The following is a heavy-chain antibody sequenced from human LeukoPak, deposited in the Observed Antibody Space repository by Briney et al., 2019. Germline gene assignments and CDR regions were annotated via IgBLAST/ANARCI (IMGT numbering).Heavy chain of an antibody. CDR3: AREKFNYDLLHYFDY. V-gene: IGHV4-38-2*02. J-gene: IGHJ4*02. CDR1: GYSISSGYY. D-gene: IGHD3-16*01. CDR2: IYHSGST. Sequence: QPSETLSLTCAVSGYSISSGYYWGWIRQPPGKGLEWIGSIYHSGSTYYNPSLKSRVTISVDTSKNQFSLKLSSVTAADTAVYYSAREKFNYDLLHYFDYWGQGTLVTVSS.